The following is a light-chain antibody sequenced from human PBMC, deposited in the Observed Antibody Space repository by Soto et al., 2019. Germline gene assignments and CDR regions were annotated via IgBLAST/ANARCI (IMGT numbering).Light chain of an antibody. CDR1: QDINNF. Sequence: DILMTQSPSSLSASVGDRITITCQASQDINNFLNWYQQKPGKAPKLLIYDASDLETGVPSRFSGRGSGTDFTFTISSLQPEDTATYYCQQYDNLPLTFGGGTKVDIK. CDR2: DAS. V-gene: IGKV1-33*01. CDR3: QQYDNLPLT. J-gene: IGKJ4*01.